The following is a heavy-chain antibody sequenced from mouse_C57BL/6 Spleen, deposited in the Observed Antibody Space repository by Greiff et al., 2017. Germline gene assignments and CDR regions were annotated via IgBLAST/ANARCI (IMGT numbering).Heavy chain of an antibody. D-gene: IGHD1-1*02. CDR1: GFTFTDYY. Sequence: EVMLVESGGGLVQPGGSLSLSCAASGFTFTDYYMSCVRQPPGTALEWLGFIRNKANGYTTEYSASVKGRFTISRDNSQSILYLQMNALRAEDSATDYCARYIMAVDWYFDVWGTGTTVTVSS. CDR2: IRNKANGYTT. V-gene: IGHV7-3*01. CDR3: ARYIMAVDWYFDV. J-gene: IGHJ1*03.